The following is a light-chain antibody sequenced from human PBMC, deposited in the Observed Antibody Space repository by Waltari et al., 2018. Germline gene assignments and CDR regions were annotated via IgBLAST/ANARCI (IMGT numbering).Light chain of an antibody. Sequence: QSALTQPASVSGSPGQSITISCTGTSSDIGGYDYVSWYQQHPGKAPKLLIYDIIKRPSGVSDPFSGSKSGNTASLTISGLQAEDEADYYCSSYAPSSTVFGGGTKLTVL. J-gene: IGLJ2*01. CDR1: SSDIGGYDY. CDR2: DII. CDR3: SSYAPSSTV. V-gene: IGLV2-14*03.